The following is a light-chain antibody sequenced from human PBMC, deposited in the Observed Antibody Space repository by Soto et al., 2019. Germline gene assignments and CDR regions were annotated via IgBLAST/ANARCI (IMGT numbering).Light chain of an antibody. CDR2: AVT. J-gene: IGLJ2*01. V-gene: IGLV2-14*01. Sequence: QSALTQPASVSGSPGQSITISCTGTGSDIGGYNFVSWYRQHPGKAPKLLIYAVTNRPSGIPDRFSGSKSGNTASLTISGLQAEDEADYYCTSYTTSSTLVFGGGTKLTVL. CDR3: TSYTTSSTLV. CDR1: GSDIGGYNF.